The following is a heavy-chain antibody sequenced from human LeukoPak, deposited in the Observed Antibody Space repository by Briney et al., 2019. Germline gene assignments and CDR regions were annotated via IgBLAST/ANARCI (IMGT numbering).Heavy chain of an antibody. CDR1: GLSFSSFA. CDR3: ARDPNGDYVGAFEM. CDR2: IRSGGGGT. V-gene: IGHV3-23*01. D-gene: IGHD4-17*01. Sequence: GGSLRLSCAASGLSFSSFAMSWVRQGPARGLEWVSAIRSGGGGTLYADSVKGRFTISRDNSKNTLFLQMNNMRAEDTAVYYCARDPNGDYVGAFEMWGPGTKVTVS. J-gene: IGHJ3*02.